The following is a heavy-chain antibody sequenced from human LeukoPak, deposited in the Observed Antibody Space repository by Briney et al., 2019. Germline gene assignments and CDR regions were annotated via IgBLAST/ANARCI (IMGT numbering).Heavy chain of an antibody. J-gene: IGHJ4*02. V-gene: IGHV3-21*06. CDR1: GFTFSSYT. CDR3: ARDFMGESGYAGY. Sequence: GGSLRLSCAASGFTFSSYTMNWVRPAPGKGLEWISSISPTGVYVYYADSLKGRSTISRDGAKNSLFLQMNSLSAEDTAMYYCARDFMGESGYAGYWGQGTLVTLSP. D-gene: IGHD5-12*01. CDR2: ISPTGVYV.